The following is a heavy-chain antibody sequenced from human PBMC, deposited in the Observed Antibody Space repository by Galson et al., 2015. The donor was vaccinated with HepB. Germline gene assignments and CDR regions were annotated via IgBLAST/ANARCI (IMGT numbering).Heavy chain of an antibody. D-gene: IGHD3-10*01. CDR2: FDPEDGET. CDR1: GYTLTELS. V-gene: IGHV1-24*01. CDR3: ATYRYYYASGSAEYFQH. J-gene: IGHJ1*01. Sequence: SVKVSCKVSGYTLTELSVHWVRQAPGKGLEWMGGFDPEDGETIYAQKFQGRVTMTEDTSTDTAYMELSSLRSEDTAVYYCATYRYYYASGSAEYFQHWGQGTLVTVSP.